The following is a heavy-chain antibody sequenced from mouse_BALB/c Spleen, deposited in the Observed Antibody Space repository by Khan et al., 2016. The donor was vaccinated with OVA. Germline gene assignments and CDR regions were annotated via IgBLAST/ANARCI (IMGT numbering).Heavy chain of an antibody. D-gene: IGHD2-14*01. CDR1: GYTFTNYG. Sequence: QIQLVQSGPELKKPGETVKISCKASGYTFTNYGMDWVKQAPGKGLKWMGWINTYSGAATYPDAFKGRFAISWETSDSTAYLQINNLKDEDTALYFCSRRDYYRSFAYWGQGTLVTVSA. CDR2: INTYSGAA. CDR3: SRRDYYRSFAY. V-gene: IGHV9-3-1*01. J-gene: IGHJ3*01.